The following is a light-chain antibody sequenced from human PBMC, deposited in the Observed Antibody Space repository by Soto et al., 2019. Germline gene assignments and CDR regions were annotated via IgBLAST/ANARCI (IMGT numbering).Light chain of an antibody. CDR2: SNN. V-gene: IGLV1-40*01. Sequence: QPVLTQPPSLSGAPGQRVSISCTGSNSNIGAGYDVHWYQQVPGTAPKLLIYSNNNRLSGVPDRFSGSKSGTSASLAITGLQAEDEADYYCQSYDGSLSGSVVFGGGTKLTVL. CDR1: NSNIGAGYD. J-gene: IGLJ2*01. CDR3: QSYDGSLSGSVV.